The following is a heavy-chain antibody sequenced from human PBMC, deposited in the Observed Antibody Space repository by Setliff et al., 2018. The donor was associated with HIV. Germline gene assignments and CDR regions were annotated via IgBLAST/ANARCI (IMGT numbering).Heavy chain of an antibody. V-gene: IGHV4-39*01. D-gene: IGHD3-9*01. CDR1: GGSISSTSYY. J-gene: IGHJ4*02. CDR3: AKTIRRYFDIFDN. Sequence: SETLSLTCTVSGGSISSTSYYWGWIRQPPGTGLEWIGSISSSGNTYYNPSLKSRVTTSVDTPKNQFSLKLNSVTAAGTAVCYCAKTIRRYFDIFDNWGQGTLVTAPQ. CDR2: ISSSGNT.